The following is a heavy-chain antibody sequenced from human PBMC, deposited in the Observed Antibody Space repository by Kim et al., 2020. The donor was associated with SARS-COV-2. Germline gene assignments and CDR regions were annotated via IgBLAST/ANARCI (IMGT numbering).Heavy chain of an antibody. Sequence: GGSLRLSCAASGFTFDDYTMHWVRQAPGKGLEWVSLISWDGGSTYYADSVKGRFTISRDNSKNSLYLQMNSLRTEDTALYYCAKDGTLTSWGYGGYYFDYWGQGTLVTVSS. D-gene: IGHD1-26*01. V-gene: IGHV3-43*01. CDR1: GFTFDDYT. J-gene: IGHJ4*02. CDR2: ISWDGGST. CDR3: AKDGTLTSWGYGGYYFDY.